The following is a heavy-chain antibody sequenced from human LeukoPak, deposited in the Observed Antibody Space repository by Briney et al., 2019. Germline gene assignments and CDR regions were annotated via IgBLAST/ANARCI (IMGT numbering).Heavy chain of an antibody. CDR1: GFTFSSYD. D-gene: IGHD6-6*01. CDR3: ARERPQPYGMDV. J-gene: IGHJ6*02. V-gene: IGHV3-13*01. CDR2: IGTAGDT. Sequence: GGSLRLSCAASGFTFSSYDMPWVRQATGKGLEWVSAIGTAGDTYYPGSVKGRFTISRENAKNSLYLQMNSLRAGDTAVYYCARERPQPYGMDVWGQGTTVTVSS.